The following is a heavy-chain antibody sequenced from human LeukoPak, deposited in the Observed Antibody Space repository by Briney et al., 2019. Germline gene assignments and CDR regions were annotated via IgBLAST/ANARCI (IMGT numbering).Heavy chain of an antibody. D-gene: IGHD5-12*01. CDR3: ARVGPYIEVDP. V-gene: IGHV4-61*02. CDR1: GGPFSSRPYY. Sequence: SETLSLTCTVSGGPFSSRPYYWSWIRQPAGKGLEWIGRIYTSGDTDYNPSLKSRVTISVDTSKNQFSLQLSSLTASDTAVYYCARVGPYIEVDPWGQGTLVIVSS. J-gene: IGHJ5*02. CDR2: IYTSGDT.